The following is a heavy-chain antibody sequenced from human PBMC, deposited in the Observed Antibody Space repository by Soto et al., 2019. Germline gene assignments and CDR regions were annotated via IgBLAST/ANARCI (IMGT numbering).Heavy chain of an antibody. D-gene: IGHD3-22*01. J-gene: IGHJ4*02. CDR2: INHSGST. Sequence: PSETLCLSYAVYAGSFSAYYWRWIRQPPGKGLEWIGEINHSGSTNYNPSLKSRVTISVDTSKNQFSLKLSSVTAADTAVYYCARARFPLRGGRYCDSSGYYFGYWGQGSLVTVS. CDR3: ARARFPLRGGRYCDSSGYYFGY. V-gene: IGHV4-34*01. CDR1: AGSFSAYY.